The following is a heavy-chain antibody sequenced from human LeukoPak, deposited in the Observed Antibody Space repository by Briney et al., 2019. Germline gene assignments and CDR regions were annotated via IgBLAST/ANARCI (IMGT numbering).Heavy chain of an antibody. J-gene: IGHJ4*02. CDR1: GFTFSSYG. Sequence: RGSLRLSCAASGFTFSSYGMHWVRQAPGKGLEWVAFIRYDGRNKYYADSVKGRFTISRDNSKTTLYLQMNSLRAEDTAVYYCAKGARRRSIVVVIDLEYWGQGTLVTVSS. CDR2: IRYDGRNK. V-gene: IGHV3-30*02. D-gene: IGHD3-22*01. CDR3: AKGARRRSIVVVIDLEY.